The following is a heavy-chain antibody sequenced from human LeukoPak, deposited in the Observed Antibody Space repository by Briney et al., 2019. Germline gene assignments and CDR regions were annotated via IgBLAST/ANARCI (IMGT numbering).Heavy chain of an antibody. CDR3: ARSYSSRRYYYYGMDV. D-gene: IGHD4-11*01. V-gene: IGHV3-30*04. CDR1: GFTSSISA. J-gene: IGHJ6*02. CDR2: MSFDGSEK. Sequence: PGGSLRLSCVASGFTSSISAMHWVRQAPGKGLEWVAVMSFDGSEKYYIDSVKGRFTISRDISKNALYLQMNSLKVEDTAVYFCARSYSSRRYYYYGMDVWGQGTTVTVSS.